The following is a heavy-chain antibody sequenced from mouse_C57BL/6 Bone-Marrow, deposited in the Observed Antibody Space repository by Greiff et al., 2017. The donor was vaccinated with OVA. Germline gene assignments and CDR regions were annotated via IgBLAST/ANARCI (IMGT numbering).Heavy chain of an antibody. J-gene: IGHJ2*01. Sequence: EVNLVESGGDLVKPGGSLKLSCAASGFTFSSYGMSWVRQTPDKRLEWVATISSGGSYTYYPDSVKGRFTISRDNAKNTLYLQMSSLKSEDTAMYYCARQGVNWAFDYWGQGTTLTVSS. D-gene: IGHD4-1*01. V-gene: IGHV5-6*01. CDR1: GFTFSSYG. CDR2: ISSGGSYT. CDR3: ARQGVNWAFDY.